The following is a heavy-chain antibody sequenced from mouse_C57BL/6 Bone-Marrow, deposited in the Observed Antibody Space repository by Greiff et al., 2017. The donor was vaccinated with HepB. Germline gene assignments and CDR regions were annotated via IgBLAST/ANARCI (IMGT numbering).Heavy chain of an antibody. V-gene: IGHV1-82*01. J-gene: IGHJ4*01. Sequence: QVQLKQSGPELVKPGASVKISCKASGYAFSSSWMNWVKQRPGKGLEWIGRIYPGDGDTNYNGKFKGKATLTADKSSSTAYMQLSSLTSEDSAVYVCARWIYYGNYYAMDYWGQGTSVTVSS. CDR3: ARWIYYGNYYAMDY. CDR2: IYPGDGDT. D-gene: IGHD2-1*01. CDR1: GYAFSSSW.